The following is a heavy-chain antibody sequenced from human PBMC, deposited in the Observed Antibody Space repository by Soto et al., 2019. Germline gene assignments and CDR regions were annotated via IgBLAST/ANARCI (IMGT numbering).Heavy chain of an antibody. Sequence: KPGGSLRLSCTASGFTFGDYAMSWFRQAPGKGLEWVGFIRSKAYGGTTEYAASVKGRFTISRDDSKSIAYLQMNSLKTEDTAVYYCTPNLGYCSSTSCFPDAFDIWGQGTMVTVSS. V-gene: IGHV3-49*05. CDR3: TPNLGYCSSTSCFPDAFDI. D-gene: IGHD2-2*03. CDR2: IRSKAYGGTT. J-gene: IGHJ3*02. CDR1: GFTFGDYA.